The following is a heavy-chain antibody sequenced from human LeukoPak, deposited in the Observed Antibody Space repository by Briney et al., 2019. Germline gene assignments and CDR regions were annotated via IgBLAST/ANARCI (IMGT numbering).Heavy chain of an antibody. CDR2: IYSDGST. J-gene: IGHJ6*02. Sequence: GGSLRLSCAASGFTFSSYAMHWVRQAPGKGLEWVSVIYSDGSTYYADSVKGRFTISRDNSKNTLDLQMTGLRAEDTAVYYCARRGTGHGMDVWGQGTTVIVSS. CDR3: ARRGTGHGMDV. CDR1: GFTFSSYA. V-gene: IGHV3-66*04. D-gene: IGHD1-1*01.